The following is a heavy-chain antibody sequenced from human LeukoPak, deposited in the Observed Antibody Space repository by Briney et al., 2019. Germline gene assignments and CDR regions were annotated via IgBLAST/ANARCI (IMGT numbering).Heavy chain of an antibody. CDR2: INPSGGST. CDR1: GYTFTDYY. D-gene: IGHD3-22*01. V-gene: IGHV1-46*03. Sequence: ASVKVSCKASGYTFTDYYMHWVRQAPGQGLEWMGIINPSGGSTSYAQKFQGRVTITADESTSTAYMELSSLRSEDTAVYYCACENYYDSSGTNKWGQGTLVTVSS. CDR3: ACENYYDSSGTNK. J-gene: IGHJ4*02.